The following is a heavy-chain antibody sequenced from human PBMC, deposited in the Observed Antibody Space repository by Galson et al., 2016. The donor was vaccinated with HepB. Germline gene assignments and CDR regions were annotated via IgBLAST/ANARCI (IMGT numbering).Heavy chain of an antibody. J-gene: IGHJ3*01. CDR2: LKQDGSDK. CDR1: GFTFSNYW. D-gene: IGHD3-16*01. V-gene: IGHV3-7*01. CDR3: ATGGSRGIADAFGF. Sequence: SLRLSCAASGFTFSNYWMSWVRQAPGKGLECVANLKQDGSDKYYVDSVMGRFTISRDNANNSLYLQMNSLSAEDTAVYYCATGGSRGIADAFGFWGQGTMVTVSS.